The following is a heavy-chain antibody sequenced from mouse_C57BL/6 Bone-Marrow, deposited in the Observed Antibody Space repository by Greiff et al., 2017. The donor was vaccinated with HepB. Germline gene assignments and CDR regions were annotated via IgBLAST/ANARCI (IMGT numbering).Heavy chain of an antibody. CDR1: GYAFSSYW. CDR3: RMYYYGSPYFDY. D-gene: IGHD1-1*01. CDR2: IYPGDGDT. V-gene: IGHV1-80*01. J-gene: IGHJ2*01. Sequence: VQLQQSGAELVQPGASVKISCKASGYAFSSYWMNWVKQRPGKGLEWIGQIYPGDGDTNYNGKFKGQATLTADKSSSTAYMQLSSLTSEDSAVYFCRMYYYGSPYFDYWGQGTTLTVSS.